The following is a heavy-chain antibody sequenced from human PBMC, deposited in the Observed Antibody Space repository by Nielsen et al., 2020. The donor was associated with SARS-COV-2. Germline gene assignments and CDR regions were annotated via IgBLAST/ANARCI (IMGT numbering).Heavy chain of an antibody. D-gene: IGHD2-15*01. J-gene: IGHJ6*02. CDR2: LYTGETT. CDR1: GFTVSSNY. CDR3: ARDKELVVVAATYYYGMDV. Sequence: GESLKISCAASGFTVSSNYMSWVRQAPGKGLEWVSILYTGETTYYADSVKGRFTISRDNSKNTLYLQMNSLRAEDTAVYYCARDKELVVVAATYYYGMDVWGQGTTVTVSS. V-gene: IGHV3-66*02.